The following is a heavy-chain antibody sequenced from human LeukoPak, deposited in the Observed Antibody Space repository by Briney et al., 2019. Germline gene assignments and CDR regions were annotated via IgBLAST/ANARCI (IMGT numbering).Heavy chain of an antibody. CDR3: AREATVVTFLSEFDY. CDR1: GGTFSSYA. D-gene: IGHD4-23*01. Sequence: VASVKVSCKASGGTFSSYAISWVRQAPGQGLEWMGRIIPILGIANYAQKFQGRVTITADKSTSTAYMELSSLRSEDTAVYYCAREATVVTFLSEFDYWGQGTLVTVSS. CDR2: IIPILGIA. V-gene: IGHV1-69*04. J-gene: IGHJ4*02.